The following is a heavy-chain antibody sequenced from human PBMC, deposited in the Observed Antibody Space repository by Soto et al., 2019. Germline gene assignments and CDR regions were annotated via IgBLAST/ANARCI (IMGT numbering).Heavy chain of an antibody. Sequence: ASVKVSCKASGYTFTSYDINWVRQATGQGLEWMGWMNPNSGNTGYAQKFQGRVTMTRNTSISTAYMELSSLRSEDTAVYYCARGHRGWCLPSFVYFDYWGQGTLVTVSS. CDR1: GYTFTSYD. V-gene: IGHV1-8*01. CDR2: MNPNSGNT. CDR3: ARGHRGWCLPSFVYFDY. J-gene: IGHJ4*02. D-gene: IGHD6-19*01.